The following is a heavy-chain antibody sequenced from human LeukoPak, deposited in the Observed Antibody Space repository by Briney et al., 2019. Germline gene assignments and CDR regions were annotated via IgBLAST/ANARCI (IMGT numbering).Heavy chain of an antibody. CDR1: GFTFGDYA. Sequence: GGSLRLSCTASGFTFGDYAMSRVRQAPGKGLEWVGFIRSKAYGGTTEYAASVKGRFTISRDDSKSIAYPQMNSLKTEDTAVYYCTRGSLAIAAAYFDYWGQGTLVTVSS. CDR2: IRSKAYGGTT. V-gene: IGHV3-49*04. D-gene: IGHD6-13*01. J-gene: IGHJ4*02. CDR3: TRGSLAIAAAYFDY.